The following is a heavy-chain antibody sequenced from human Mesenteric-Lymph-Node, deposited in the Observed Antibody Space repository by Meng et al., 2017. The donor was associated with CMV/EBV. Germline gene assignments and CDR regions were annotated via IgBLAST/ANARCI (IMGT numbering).Heavy chain of an antibody. D-gene: IGHD1-14*01. CDR2: IYYSGST. J-gene: IGHJ5*02. CDR3: ARDTGPGREFDP. Sequence: TVSGGSISSSSYYWGWIRQPPGKGLEWIGSIYYSGSTYYNPSLKSRVTISVDTSKNQFSLKLSSVTAADTAVYYCARDTGPGREFDPWGQGTLVTVSS. V-gene: IGHV4-39*07. CDR1: GGSISSSSYY.